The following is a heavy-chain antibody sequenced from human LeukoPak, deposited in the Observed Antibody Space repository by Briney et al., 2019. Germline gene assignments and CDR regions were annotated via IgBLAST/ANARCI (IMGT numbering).Heavy chain of an antibody. V-gene: IGHV3-23*01. CDR3: ASASSHRIAAGGDY. CDR1: GFTFSSYA. J-gene: IGHJ4*02. D-gene: IGHD6-13*01. CDR2: ISGSGGST. Sequence: GGSLRLSCAASGFTFSSYAMSWVRQAPGKGLEWVSAISGSGGSTYYADSVKGRFTISRDNSKNTLYLQMNGLRAEDTAVYYCASASSHRIAAGGDYWGQGTLVTVSS.